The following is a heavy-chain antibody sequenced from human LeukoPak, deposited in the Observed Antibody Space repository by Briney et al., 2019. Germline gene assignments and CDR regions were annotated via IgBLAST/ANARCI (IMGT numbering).Heavy chain of an antibody. CDR1: GYTFTCYY. V-gene: IGHV1-2*02. CDR3: AREGSAYAP. CDR2: INPNSGDT. D-gene: IGHD3-3*01. Sequence: ASVKVSCKASGYTFTCYYMHWVRQAPRQGLEWMGWINPNSGDTNYARKFQGRVTMTRDTSISTAYMELIRLTSDDTAVYYCAREGSAYAPWGQGTLVTVSS. J-gene: IGHJ5*02.